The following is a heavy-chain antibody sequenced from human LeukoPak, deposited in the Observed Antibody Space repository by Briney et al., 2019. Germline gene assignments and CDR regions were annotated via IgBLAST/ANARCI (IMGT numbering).Heavy chain of an antibody. V-gene: IGHV1-2*02. D-gene: IGHD2-2*01. CDR3: ARAQYCSSTSCYAFDY. CDR1: GYTFTGYY. J-gene: IGHJ4*02. CDR2: INPNSGGT. Sequence: GASVKVSCRASGYTFTGYYMHWVRQAPGQGLEWMGWINPNSGGTNYAQKFQGRVTMTRDTSISTAYMELSRLRSDDTAVYYCARAQYCSSTSCYAFDYWGQGTLVTVSS.